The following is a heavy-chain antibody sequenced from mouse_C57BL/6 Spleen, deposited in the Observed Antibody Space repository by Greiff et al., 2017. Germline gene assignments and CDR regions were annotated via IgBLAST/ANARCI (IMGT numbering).Heavy chain of an antibody. CDR1: GYTFTDYE. Sequence: VQLQQSGAELVRPGASVTLSCKASGYTFTDYEMHWVKQTPVHGLEWIGAIDPETGGTAYNQKFKGKAILTADKSSSTAYMELRSLTSEDSAVYYCTRSRSDYGYAMDYWGQGTSVTVSS. J-gene: IGHJ4*01. D-gene: IGHD2-4*01. CDR2: IDPETGGT. V-gene: IGHV1-15*01. CDR3: TRSRSDYGYAMDY.